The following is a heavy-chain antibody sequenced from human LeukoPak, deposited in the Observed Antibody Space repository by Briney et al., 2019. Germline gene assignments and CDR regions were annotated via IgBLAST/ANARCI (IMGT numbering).Heavy chain of an antibody. J-gene: IGHJ1*01. V-gene: IGHV3-23*01. D-gene: IGHD2-15*01. Sequence: PGGSLRLSCAASGFTFKNYAMTWVRQAPGKGLEWVSRTSGSGDIRLYADSVKGRFTISRTNSENRLYLQMNSLRADDSGVYYCAIYRSGGGGYYSGLEHWGQGTQVTVSS. CDR2: TSGSGDIR. CDR1: GFTFKNYA. CDR3: AIYRSGGGGYYSGLEH.